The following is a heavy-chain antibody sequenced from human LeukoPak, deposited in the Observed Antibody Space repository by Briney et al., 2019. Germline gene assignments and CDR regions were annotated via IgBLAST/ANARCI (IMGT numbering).Heavy chain of an antibody. D-gene: IGHD1-7*01. Sequence: SETLSLTCTVSGGSISSSSYYWGWIRQPPGKGLEWIGSIYYSGSTYYNPSLKSRVTISVDTSKNQFSLKLNSVTAADTTMYYCARHPRPNCPRNSFDPGGQETLVTVSS. CDR2: IYYSGST. CDR3: ARHPRPNCPRNSFDP. CDR1: GGSISSSSYY. V-gene: IGHV4-39*01. J-gene: IGHJ5*02.